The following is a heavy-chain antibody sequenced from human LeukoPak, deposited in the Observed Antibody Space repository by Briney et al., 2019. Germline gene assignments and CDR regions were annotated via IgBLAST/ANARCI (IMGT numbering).Heavy chain of an antibody. Sequence: GGSLRLSCAASGFTFSSDGMHWVRQAPGKGLEWVAFIRYDGSNEYYADSVKGRFTISRDNSKSTLYLQMNSLRAEDTAVYYCAKGPYCSGGTCYLNYYYMDVWGKGTTVTVSS. J-gene: IGHJ6*03. CDR1: GFTFSSDG. CDR2: IRYDGSNE. V-gene: IGHV3-30*02. CDR3: AKGPYCSGGTCYLNYYYMDV. D-gene: IGHD2-15*01.